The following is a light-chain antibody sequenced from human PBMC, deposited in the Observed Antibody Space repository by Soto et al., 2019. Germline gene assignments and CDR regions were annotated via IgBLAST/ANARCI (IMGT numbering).Light chain of an antibody. CDR3: SSYANSNSLEV. V-gene: IGLV2-14*01. Sequence: QSVLTQPASVSGSPGQSITISCTGTSSDVGGYNYVSWYQQHPGKAPKLMIYEVNNRPSGVSNRFSGSKSGNTASLTISGLQAEDEADYYCSSYANSNSLEVFGGGTKLTVL. CDR1: SSDVGGYNY. CDR2: EVN. J-gene: IGLJ2*01.